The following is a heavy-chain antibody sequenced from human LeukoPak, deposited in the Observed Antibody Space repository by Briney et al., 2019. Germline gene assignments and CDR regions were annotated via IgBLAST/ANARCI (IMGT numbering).Heavy chain of an antibody. CDR2: MYYSGST. CDR1: GGSISSYY. D-gene: IGHD3-10*01. J-gene: IGHJ4*02. V-gene: IGHV4-59*01. Sequence: KTSETLSLTCTVSGGSISSYYWSWIRQPPGKGLEWIGYMYYSGSTNYNPSLKSRVTISVDTSKNQFSLKLTSVTAADTAVYYCARAYYYGSGSYGLDYWGQGTLVTVSS. CDR3: ARAYYYGSGSYGLDY.